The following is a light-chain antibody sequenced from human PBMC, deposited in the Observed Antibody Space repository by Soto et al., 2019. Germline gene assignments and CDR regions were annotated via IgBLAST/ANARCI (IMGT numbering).Light chain of an antibody. CDR2: GAS. CDR3: QQYGNAPYT. J-gene: IGKJ2*01. CDR1: QTLNRNY. V-gene: IGKV3-20*01. Sequence: DIVLTQSPGTLSLSPGERATLSCRASQTLNRNYLAWYQQKPGQAPRLLIYGASTRATGLPDRFSGTGSGADFTLTISRLEPEDFAVYFCQQYGNAPYTFGQGTELEIK.